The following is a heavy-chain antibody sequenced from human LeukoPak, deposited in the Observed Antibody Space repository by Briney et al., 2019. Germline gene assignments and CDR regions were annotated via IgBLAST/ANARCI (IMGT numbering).Heavy chain of an antibody. J-gene: IGHJ3*01. Sequence: PGGSLRLSCAASGFTFSSYAMHWVRQAPGKGLEWVSRINSDGSSTSYADSVKGRFTTSRDNAKNTLYLQMNSLRAEDTAVYYCARVQGHPPNGLDVWGQGTMVTVSS. CDR2: INSDGSST. V-gene: IGHV3-74*01. CDR3: ARVQGHPPNGLDV. CDR1: GFTFSSYA. D-gene: IGHD2-8*01.